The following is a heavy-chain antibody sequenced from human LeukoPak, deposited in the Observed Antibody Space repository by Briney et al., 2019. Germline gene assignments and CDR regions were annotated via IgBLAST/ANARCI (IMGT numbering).Heavy chain of an antibody. J-gene: IGHJ4*02. D-gene: IGHD3-9*01. CDR3: ARKLRYFDY. V-gene: IGHV4-30-2*01. CDR2: IYHSGST. Sequence: SETLSLTCAVSGGSISSGGYSWSWIRQPPGKGLEWIGYIYHSGSTYCNPSLKSRVTISVDRSKNQFSLKLSSVTAADTAVYYCARKLRYFDYWGQGTLVTVSS. CDR1: GGSISSGGYS.